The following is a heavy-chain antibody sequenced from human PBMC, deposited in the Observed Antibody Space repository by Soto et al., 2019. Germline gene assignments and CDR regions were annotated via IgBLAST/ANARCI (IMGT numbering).Heavy chain of an antibody. J-gene: IGHJ5*02. Sequence: EVQLLESGGGLVQPGGSLRLSCAASGFTFSSYAMSWVRQAPGKGLEWVSAISGSGGSTYYADSVKGRFTISRDNSKNTLYLQMNSLRAEDTAVYYCAKDPGSWVGFGFSWFDPWGQGTLVTVSS. V-gene: IGHV3-23*01. CDR3: AKDPGSWVGFGFSWFDP. D-gene: IGHD6-13*01. CDR2: ISGSGGST. CDR1: GFTFSSYA.